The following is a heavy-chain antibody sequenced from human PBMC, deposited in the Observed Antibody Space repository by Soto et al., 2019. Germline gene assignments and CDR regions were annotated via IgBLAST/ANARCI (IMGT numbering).Heavy chain of an antibody. Sequence: GGSLRLSCAASGFTFSSYSMNWVRQAPGKGLEWVSYISSSSSTIYYADSVKGRFTISRDNAKNSLYLQMNSLRAEDTAVYYCARENIVVVPAAITSGGYYYYYMDVWGKGTTVTVSS. CDR1: GFTFSSYS. D-gene: IGHD2-2*01. CDR3: ARENIVVVPAAITSGGYYYYYMDV. CDR2: ISSSSSTI. V-gene: IGHV3-48*01. J-gene: IGHJ6*03.